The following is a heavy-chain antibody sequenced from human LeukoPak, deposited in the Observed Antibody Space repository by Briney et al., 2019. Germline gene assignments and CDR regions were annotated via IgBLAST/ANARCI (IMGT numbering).Heavy chain of an antibody. CDR2: INHSGRT. CDR3: AREGFGELSHFDY. CDR1: GGSFSGDY. Sequence: SETLSLTCVVYGGSFSGDYWSWIRQPPGRGLEWIGEINHSGRTNYNPSLKSRVTISVDTSKNQFSLKLSSVTSADTAVYYCAREGFGELSHFDYWAREPWSPSPQ. D-gene: IGHD3-10*01. V-gene: IGHV4-34*01. J-gene: IGHJ4*02.